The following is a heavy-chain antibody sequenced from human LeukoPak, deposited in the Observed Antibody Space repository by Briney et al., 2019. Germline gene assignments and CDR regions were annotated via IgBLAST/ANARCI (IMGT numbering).Heavy chain of an antibody. Sequence: SETLSLTCTVSGGSISSGGYYWSWIRQPPGKGLEWIGYIYHSGSTYYNPSLKSRVTISVDRSKNQFSLKLSSVTAADTAVYHCAKGSGDSSGYYYDYYFYYMDVWGKGTTVTVSS. CDR2: IYHSGST. CDR3: AKGSGDSSGYYYDYYFYYMDV. CDR1: GGSISSGGYY. D-gene: IGHD3-22*01. J-gene: IGHJ6*03. V-gene: IGHV4-30-2*01.